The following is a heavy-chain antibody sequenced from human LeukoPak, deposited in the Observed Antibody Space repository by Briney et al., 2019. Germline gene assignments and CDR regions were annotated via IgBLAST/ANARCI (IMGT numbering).Heavy chain of an antibody. V-gene: IGHV3-11*01. D-gene: IGHD4-17*01. CDR3: ARETSYGDYTYVDY. Sequence: TGGSLRLSCAASGFSFSDFYMNWIRQAPGKGLEWVSYITDSGSTNFYADSVKGRFTISRDNAKNSLYLQMNSLRVEDTAIYYCARETSYGDYTYVDYWGQGTLVTVSS. CDR1: GFSFSDFY. J-gene: IGHJ4*02. CDR2: ITDSGSTN.